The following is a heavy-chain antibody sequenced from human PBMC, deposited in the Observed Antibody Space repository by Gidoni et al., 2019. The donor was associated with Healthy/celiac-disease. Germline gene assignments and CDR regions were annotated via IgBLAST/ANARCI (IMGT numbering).Heavy chain of an antibody. CDR2: ISYDGSNK. D-gene: IGHD3-3*02. J-gene: IGHJ6*02. V-gene: IGHV3-30*18. Sequence: QVQLVASGGGVVQPGRSLRLSCAASGFTVSSYGMHWVRQAPGKGLEWVSVISYDGSNKYYADSVKGRFTISRDNSKNTLYLQMNSLRAEDTAVYYCANISPVVPGMSYYYYGMDVWGQGTTVTVSS. CDR1: GFTVSSYG. CDR3: ANISPVVPGMSYYYYGMDV.